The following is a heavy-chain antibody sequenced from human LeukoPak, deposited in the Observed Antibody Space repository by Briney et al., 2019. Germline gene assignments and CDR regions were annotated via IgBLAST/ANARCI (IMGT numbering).Heavy chain of an antibody. CDR1: GFTFSSYA. CDR2: ISGSGGST. Sequence: GGSLRLSCAASGFTFSSYAMSWVRQAPGKGLEWVSAISGSGGSTYYADSVKGRFTISRDNSKNTQYLQMNSLRAEDTAVYYCAKDLRGRYSSSWYYFDYWGQGTLVTVSS. V-gene: IGHV3-23*01. J-gene: IGHJ4*02. D-gene: IGHD6-13*01. CDR3: AKDLRGRYSSSWYYFDY.